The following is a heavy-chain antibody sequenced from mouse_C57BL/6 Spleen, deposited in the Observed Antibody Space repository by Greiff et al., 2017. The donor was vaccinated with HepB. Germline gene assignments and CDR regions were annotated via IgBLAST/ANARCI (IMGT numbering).Heavy chain of an antibody. J-gene: IGHJ3*01. V-gene: IGHV1-52*01. CDR3: AREGYDYDVNAY. D-gene: IGHD2-4*01. Sequence: QVQLQQSGAELVRPGSSVKLSCKASGYTFTSYWMHWVKQRPIQGLEWIGNIDPSDSETHYNQKFKDKATLTVDKSSSTAYMQLSSLTSEDSAVYYCAREGYDYDVNAYWGQGTLVTVSA. CDR2: IDPSDSET. CDR1: GYTFTSYW.